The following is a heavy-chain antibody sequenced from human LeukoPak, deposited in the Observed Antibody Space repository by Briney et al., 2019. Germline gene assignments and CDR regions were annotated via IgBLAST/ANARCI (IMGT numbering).Heavy chain of an antibody. Sequence: PGGSLRLSCVASGFTFTNYWMSWVRQAPGKGLEWVANIEYNGGAKDYADSVKGRFSISRDNAKNSLYLQLNSLRNEDTALYYCARGGPAAGRVDYWGQGTLVTVSS. CDR1: GFTFTNYW. J-gene: IGHJ4*02. D-gene: IGHD6-25*01. CDR2: IEYNGGAK. V-gene: IGHV3-7*04. CDR3: ARGGPAAGRVDY.